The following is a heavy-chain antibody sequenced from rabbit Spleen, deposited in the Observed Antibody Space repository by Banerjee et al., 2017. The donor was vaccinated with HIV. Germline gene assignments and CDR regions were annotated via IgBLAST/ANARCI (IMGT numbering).Heavy chain of an antibody. J-gene: IGHJ4*01. Sequence: QEQLVESGGGLVQPEGSLTLTCTASGFSFSSSYYMCWVRQAPGKGLEWIGCIYTGSSGSTWYATWVNGRFTISRSTSLNTVTLHVTSLTAADTATYFCSRHLVGGIGWVFDLWGQGTLVTVS. D-gene: IGHD1-1*01. V-gene: IGHV1S43*01. CDR1: GFSFSSSYY. CDR3: SRHLVGGIGWVFDL. CDR2: IYTGSSGST.